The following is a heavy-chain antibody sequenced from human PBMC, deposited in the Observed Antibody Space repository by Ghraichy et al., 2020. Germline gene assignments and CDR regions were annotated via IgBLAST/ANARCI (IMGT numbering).Heavy chain of an antibody. V-gene: IGHV4-34*01. Sequence: INHSGSTNYNPSLKSRVTISVDTSKNQLSLKLSSVTAADTAVYDCARVVNGMDVWVLETTVT. CDR2: INHSGST. J-gene: IGHJ6*02. CDR3: ARVVNGMDV.